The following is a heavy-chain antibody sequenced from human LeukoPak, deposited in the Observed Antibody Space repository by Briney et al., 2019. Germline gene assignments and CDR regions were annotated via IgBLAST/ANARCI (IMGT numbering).Heavy chain of an antibody. Sequence: GASVKVSCKASGYTFTSYYMHWVRQAPGQGLEWMGIINPSGGSTSYAQKFQGRVTMTRDTSTSTVYMELSSLRSEDTAVYYCARVVSGSYVPMAFDIWGQGTMVTVSS. CDR2: INPSGGST. CDR1: GYTFTSYY. D-gene: IGHD1-26*01. V-gene: IGHV1-46*01. J-gene: IGHJ3*02. CDR3: ARVVSGSYVPMAFDI.